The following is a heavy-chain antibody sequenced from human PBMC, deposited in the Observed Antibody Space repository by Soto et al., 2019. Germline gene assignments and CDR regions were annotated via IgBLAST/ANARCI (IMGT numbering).Heavy chain of an antibody. CDR1: GFTFSSYA. CDR3: AKALSSLGWLALGAPFDS. J-gene: IGHJ4*02. V-gene: IGHV3-23*01. CDR2: ISANGRNT. Sequence: EVHLLESGGNVVQPGGSLRLSCAASGFTFSSYAMNWVRQAPGKGLEWVSSISANGRNTYYADSVKGRFTISRDRSKNPLYLQLDSLRVEDTAIYYCAKALSSLGWLALGAPFDSWGQGTLVTVSS. D-gene: IGHD5-18*01.